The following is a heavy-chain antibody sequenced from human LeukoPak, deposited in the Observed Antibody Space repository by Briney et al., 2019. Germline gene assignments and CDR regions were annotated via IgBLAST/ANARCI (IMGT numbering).Heavy chain of an antibody. V-gene: IGHV4-59*01. CDR2: MSNSVNT. D-gene: IGHD3-10*01. Sequence: SETLSLTCTVSGGSISGYYWTWIRQPPGKGLEWIGYMSNSVNTNYNPSLKSRVTISVDTSKNQFSLKLSSVTAADTAVYYCARVGTYGSGSYLSWLDYWGQGTLVTVSS. CDR1: GGSISGYY. CDR3: ARVGTYGSGSYLSWLDY. J-gene: IGHJ4*02.